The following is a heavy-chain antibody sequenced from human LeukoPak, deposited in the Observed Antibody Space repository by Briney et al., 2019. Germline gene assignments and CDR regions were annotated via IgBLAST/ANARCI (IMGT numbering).Heavy chain of an antibody. V-gene: IGHV1-18*01. CDR3: ARDGESGSRYYYYYYYMDV. Sequence: ASVKVSCKASGYTFTSYGISWVRRAPGQGLEWMGWISAYNRNTNYAQKLQGRVTMTTDTSTSTAYMELRSLRSDDTAVYYCARDGESGSRYYYYYYYMDVWGKGTTVTVSS. CDR2: ISAYNRNT. J-gene: IGHJ6*03. CDR1: GYTFTSYG. D-gene: IGHD1-26*01.